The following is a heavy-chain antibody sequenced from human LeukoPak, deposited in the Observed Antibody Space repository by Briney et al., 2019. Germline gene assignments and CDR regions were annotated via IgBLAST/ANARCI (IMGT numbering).Heavy chain of an antibody. CDR3: AGVADRGASQFDY. V-gene: IGHV1-2*02. Sequence: ASVKVSCKASGYTFTGYYMHWVRQAPGQGLEWMGWINPNSGGTNYAQKFQGRVTMTRDTSISTAYMELSRLRSDDTAVYYCAGVADRGASQFDYWGQGTLVTVSS. D-gene: IGHD3-10*01. J-gene: IGHJ4*02. CDR1: GYTFTGYY. CDR2: INPNSGGT.